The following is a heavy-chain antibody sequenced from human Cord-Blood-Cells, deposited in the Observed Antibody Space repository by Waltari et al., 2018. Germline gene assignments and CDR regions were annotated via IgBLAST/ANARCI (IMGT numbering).Heavy chain of an antibody. CDR3: ARLKYSSRSFDY. CDR2: IYHSGST. J-gene: IGHJ4*02. V-gene: IGHV4-38-2*01. D-gene: IGHD6-13*01. Sequence: QVQLQESGPGLVKPSETLSLTCAVSGYSISSGYYWGWIRQPPGKGLEWIGSIYHSGSTYYNPSLKSQVTISVDTSKNQFSLKLSSVTAADTAVYYCARLKYSSRSFDYWGQGTLVTVSS. CDR1: GYSISSGYY.